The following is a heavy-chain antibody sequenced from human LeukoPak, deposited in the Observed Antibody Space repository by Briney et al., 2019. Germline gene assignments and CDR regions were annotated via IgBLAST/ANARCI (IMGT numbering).Heavy chain of an antibody. CDR1: GFTFSSYA. V-gene: IGHV3-33*08. CDR2: IWYDGSNK. Sequence: PGGSLRLSCAASGFTFSSYAMSWVRQAPGKGLEWVAVIWYDGSNKYYADSVKGRFTISRDNSKNTLYLQMNSLRAEDTAVYYCAREPLRGHILTGYDFDYWGQGTLVTVSS. J-gene: IGHJ4*02. CDR3: AREPLRGHILTGYDFDY. D-gene: IGHD3-9*01.